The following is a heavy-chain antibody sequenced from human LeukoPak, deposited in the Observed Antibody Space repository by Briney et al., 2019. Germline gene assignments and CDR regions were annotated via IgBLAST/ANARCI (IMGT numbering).Heavy chain of an antibody. Sequence: SVKVSCKASGYTFTSYGISWVRQAPGQGLEWMGGIIPIFGTANYAQKFQGRVTITADESTSTAYMELSSLRSEDTAVYYCARGYSSGWDQNDAFDIWGQGTMVTVSS. CDR1: GYTFTSYG. V-gene: IGHV1-69*13. CDR2: IIPIFGTA. CDR3: ARGYSSGWDQNDAFDI. J-gene: IGHJ3*02. D-gene: IGHD6-19*01.